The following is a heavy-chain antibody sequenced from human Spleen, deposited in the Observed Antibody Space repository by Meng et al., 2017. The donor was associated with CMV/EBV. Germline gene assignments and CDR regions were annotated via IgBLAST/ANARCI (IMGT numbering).Heavy chain of an antibody. J-gene: IGHJ4*02. Sequence: GGSLRLSCAASGFTFSDHWMSWVRQAPGKGLEWVANIRKDGSEKFYVDSVKGRFTVSRDNAKKSLFLQMNSLRAEDTAVYYCARVRGYDFWSGHYTGDYWGQGTLVTVSS. D-gene: IGHD3-3*01. CDR1: GFTFSDHW. CDR3: ARVRGYDFWSGHYTGDY. V-gene: IGHV3-7*01. CDR2: IRKDGSEK.